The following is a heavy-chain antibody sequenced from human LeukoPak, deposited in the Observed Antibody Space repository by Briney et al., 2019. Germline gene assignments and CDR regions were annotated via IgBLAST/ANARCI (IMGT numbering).Heavy chain of an antibody. V-gene: IGHV4-34*01. J-gene: IGHJ4*02. CDR1: GFTFSSYD. CDR2: INDSGST. Sequence: GSLRLSCAASGFTFSSYDMNWVRQPPGKGLEWIGEINDSGSTNYNPSLKSRVTMTVDASNKQFSLRLSSVTAVDTAVYYCARQKTGEDPDLGYCSGDGCYSFHYWGPGTLVTVSS. CDR3: ARQKTGEDPDLGYCSGDGCYSFHY. D-gene: IGHD2-15*01.